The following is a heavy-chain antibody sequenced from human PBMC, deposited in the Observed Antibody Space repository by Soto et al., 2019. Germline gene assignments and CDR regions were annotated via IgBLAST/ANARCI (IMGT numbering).Heavy chain of an antibody. CDR3: ARDRCSGGSCYSARYYYMDV. CDR1: GFTVSSNY. D-gene: IGHD2-15*01. CDR2: IYSGGST. J-gene: IGHJ6*03. V-gene: IGHV3-66*01. Sequence: GSLRLSCAASGFTVSSNYMSWVRQAPGKGLEWVSVIYSGGSTYYADSVKGRFTISRDNSKNTLYLQMNSLRAEDTAVYYCARDRCSGGSCYSARYYYMDVWGKGTTVTVSS.